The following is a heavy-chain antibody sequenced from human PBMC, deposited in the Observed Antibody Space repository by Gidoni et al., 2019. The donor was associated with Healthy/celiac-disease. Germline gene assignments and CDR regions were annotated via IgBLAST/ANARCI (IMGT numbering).Heavy chain of an antibody. CDR3: ARGNVDTGAFDI. Sequence: QVQLVESGGGVVQPGRSLRLSCAASGFTFSSYGMHWVRQAPGKGMEWVAVIWYDGSNRYYADSVKCRFTISREKSKNTLYLQMNSLRAEDTAVYYCARGNVDTGAFDIWGQGTMVTVSS. D-gene: IGHD5-18*01. V-gene: IGHV3-33*01. CDR2: IWYDGSNR. CDR1: GFTFSSYG. J-gene: IGHJ3*02.